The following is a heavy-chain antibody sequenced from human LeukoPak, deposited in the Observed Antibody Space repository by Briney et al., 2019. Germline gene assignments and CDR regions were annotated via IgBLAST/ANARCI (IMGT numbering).Heavy chain of an antibody. CDR1: GFTFSSYA. V-gene: IGHV4-34*01. CDR2: INHSGST. J-gene: IGHJ3*02. Sequence: GSLRLSCAASGFTFSSYAMSWIRRPPGKGLEWIGEINHSGSTNYNPSLKSRVTVSVDTSKNQFSLKLSSVTAADTAVYYCARGWQDRSGYWAAFDIWGQGTMVTVSS. D-gene: IGHD3-22*01. CDR3: ARGWQDRSGYWAAFDI.